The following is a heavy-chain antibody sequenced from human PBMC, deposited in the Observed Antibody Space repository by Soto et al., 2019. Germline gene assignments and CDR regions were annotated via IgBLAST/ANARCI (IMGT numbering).Heavy chain of an antibody. J-gene: IGHJ4*02. D-gene: IGHD3-3*01. CDR1: GGSISSYY. CDR2: IYYSGST. V-gene: IGHV4-59*01. Sequence: PSETRSRTWSVSGGSISSYYWSGRGQPPGKGLEWIGYIYYSGSTDYNPSLKSRVTMSVDTSKNQFSLKLSSVTAADTAVYYCAREVYDFWSGYYRYQFDYWGQGTLVTVSS. CDR3: AREVYDFWSGYYRYQFDY.